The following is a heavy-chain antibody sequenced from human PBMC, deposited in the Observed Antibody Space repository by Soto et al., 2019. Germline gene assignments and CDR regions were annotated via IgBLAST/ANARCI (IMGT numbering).Heavy chain of an antibody. J-gene: IGHJ5*02. CDR3: ARDWGRDGYKEMRGNWFDP. Sequence: QVQLVQSGAEVKKPGSSVKVSCKASGGTFSSYAISWVRQAPGQGLEWMGGIIPIFGTANYAQKFQGRVTITADESTSTAYMELSSLRSEDTAVYYCARDWGRDGYKEMRGNWFDPWGQGTLVTVSS. CDR2: IIPIFGTA. CDR1: GGTFSSYA. V-gene: IGHV1-69*12. D-gene: IGHD5-12*01.